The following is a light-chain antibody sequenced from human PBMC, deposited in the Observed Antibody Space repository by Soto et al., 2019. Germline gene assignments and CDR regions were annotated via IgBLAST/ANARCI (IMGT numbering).Light chain of an antibody. V-gene: IGLV2-23*02. Sequence: QSALTQPASVSGSPGQSITISCSGTTSDVGIYNLVSWYQQHPGKAPKLVIYEVDKRPSGVSNRFSGSRSGNAASLSISGLQSEDEADYFGSSYAGSRWVFGGGTKLTVL. CDR2: EVD. J-gene: IGLJ3*02. CDR1: TSDVGIYNL. CDR3: SSYAGSRWV.